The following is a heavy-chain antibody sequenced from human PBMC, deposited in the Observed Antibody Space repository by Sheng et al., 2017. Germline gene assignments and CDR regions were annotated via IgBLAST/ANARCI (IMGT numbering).Heavy chain of an antibody. CDR1: GLTLSHYG. CDR3: VREENAQMHFRPDYYTYFLDY. Sequence: QVQLVESGGGVVQPGGSLRLSCAASGLTLSHYGMHWVRQAPGKGLEWVAFIRWDGSNKYYGDSVKGRFTISRDNSKNTLYLEMNRLRAEDTAVYYCVREENAQMHFRPDYYTYFLDYWGQGTLVTVSS. J-gene: IGHJ4*02. V-gene: IGHV3-30*02. CDR2: IRWDGSNK. D-gene: IGHD3-3*02.